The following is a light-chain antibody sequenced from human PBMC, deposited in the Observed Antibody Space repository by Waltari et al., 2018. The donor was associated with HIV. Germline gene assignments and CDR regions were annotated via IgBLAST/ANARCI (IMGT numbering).Light chain of an antibody. J-gene: IGLJ2*01. CDR3: GTWVSSLSAWV. Sequence: QSVLTQPPSVSAAPGQKVTIPCSGSSSNIGNNFVSWFQQLPGTAPKLHIYDNTRRPSGIPDRFSASKSGTSATLGITGLQSGDGADYYCGTWVSSLSAWVFGGWTKLTVL. CDR2: DNT. V-gene: IGLV1-51*01. CDR1: SSNIGNNF.